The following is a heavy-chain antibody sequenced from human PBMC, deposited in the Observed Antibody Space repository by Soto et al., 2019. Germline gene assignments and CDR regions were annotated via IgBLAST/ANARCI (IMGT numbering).Heavy chain of an antibody. D-gene: IGHD2-2*03. CDR1: GGTFSSYA. J-gene: IGHJ6*02. V-gene: IGHV1-69*13. CDR2: IIPIFGTA. CDR3: ARKVDIVVVPADLDYYYYGMDV. Sequence: SVKVSCKASGGTFSSYAISWVRQAPGQGLEWMGGIIPIFGTANYAQKFQGRVTITADESTSTAYMELSSLRSEDTAVYYCARKVDIVVVPADLDYYYYGMDVWGQGTTLTVSS.